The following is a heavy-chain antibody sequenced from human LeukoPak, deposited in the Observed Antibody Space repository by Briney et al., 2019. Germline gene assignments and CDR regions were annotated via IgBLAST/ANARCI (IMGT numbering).Heavy chain of an antibody. CDR1: GYTFTSYG. J-gene: IGHJ6*04. CDR3: ARDLPDMVMTGYRYYYYYGMDV. D-gene: IGHD3-9*01. CDR2: ISAYNGNT. Sequence: ASVKVSCKASGYTFTSYGISWVRQAPGQGLEWMGWISAYNGNTNYAQKLQGRVTMTTDTSTSTAYMELRSLGSDDTAVYYCARDLPDMVMTGYRYYYYYGMDVWGKGTTVTVSS. V-gene: IGHV1-18*01.